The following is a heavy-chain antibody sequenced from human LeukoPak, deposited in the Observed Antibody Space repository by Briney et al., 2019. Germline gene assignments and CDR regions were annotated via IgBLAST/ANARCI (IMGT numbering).Heavy chain of an antibody. V-gene: IGHV3-33*08. CDR2: IWYDGSNK. J-gene: IGHJ4*02. Sequence: LSLTCAVSGYSISSGYYWGWMRQPPGKGLEWVAVIWYDGSNKYYADSVKGRFTISRDNSKNTLYLQMNSLRAEDTAVYYCARKYSSGWSDYWGQGTLVTISS. CDR3: ARKYSSGWSDY. D-gene: IGHD6-19*01. CDR1: GYSISSGYY.